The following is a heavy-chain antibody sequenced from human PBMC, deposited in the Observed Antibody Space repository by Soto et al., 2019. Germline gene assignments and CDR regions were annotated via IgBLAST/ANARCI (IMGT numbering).Heavy chain of an antibody. CDR3: ARGVTAGVDY. Sequence: GGSVNVSCKASGYSFTSLDINWVRQTTGQGLEWMGWMQPSSGRTGYAQKFQGRVTMTRDTSINTAYMELSSLTSDDTAFYYCARGVTAGVDYWGQGTLVTVSS. J-gene: IGHJ4*02. CDR2: MQPSSGRT. V-gene: IGHV1-8*01. D-gene: IGHD1-26*01. CDR1: GYSFTSLD.